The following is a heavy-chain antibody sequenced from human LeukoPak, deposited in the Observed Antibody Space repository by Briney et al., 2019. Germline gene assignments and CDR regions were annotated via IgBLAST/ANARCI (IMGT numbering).Heavy chain of an antibody. D-gene: IGHD2-2*02. Sequence: GRSLRLSCAASGFTFSSYAMHWVRQAPGKGLEWVAVISYDGSNKYYADSVKGRFTISRDNSKNTLYLQMNSLRAEDTAVYYCARATPLRHCSSTSCYTTWFDPWGQGTLVTVSS. CDR2: ISYDGSNK. J-gene: IGHJ5*02. CDR1: GFTFSSYA. V-gene: IGHV3-30-3*01. CDR3: ARATPLRHCSSTSCYTTWFDP.